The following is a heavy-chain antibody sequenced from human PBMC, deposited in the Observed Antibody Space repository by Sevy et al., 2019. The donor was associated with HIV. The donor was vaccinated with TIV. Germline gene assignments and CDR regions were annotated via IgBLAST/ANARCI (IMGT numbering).Heavy chain of an antibody. V-gene: IGHV3-30*02. CDR2: IQYDGSIQ. J-gene: IGHJ4*02. CDR3: ARDRGEILSSAFDY. CDR1: GFTLSNYD. D-gene: IGHD3-16*01. Sequence: GGSLRLSCIESGFTLSNYDIHWVRQAAGKGLEWVAFIQYDGSIQYYADSVKGRFTISRDNSKNTLYLQMNSLRAEDTAIYYCARDRGEILSSAFDYWGQGTLVTVSS.